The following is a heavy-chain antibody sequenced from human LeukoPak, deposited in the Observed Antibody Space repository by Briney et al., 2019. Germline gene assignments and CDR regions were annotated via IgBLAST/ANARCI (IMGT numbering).Heavy chain of an antibody. CDR1: GYSFTSYW. V-gene: IGHV5-51*01. J-gene: IGHJ4*02. D-gene: IGHD6-6*01. Sequence: GESLKISCKGTGYSFTSYWIGWMRQMPGKGLEWMGILYPGDSYTRYSPSFQGQVPSSADKSISTAYLQWSSLKASDTAMYYCAIHEGQLVVDYWGQGTLVTVSS. CDR3: AIHEGQLVVDY. CDR2: LYPGDSYT.